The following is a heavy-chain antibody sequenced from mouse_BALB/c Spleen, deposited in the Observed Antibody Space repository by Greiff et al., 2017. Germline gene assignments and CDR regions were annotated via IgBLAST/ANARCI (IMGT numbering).Heavy chain of an antibody. Sequence: EVKLVESGGGLVKPGGTLKLSCAVSGFSFSDYYMYWVRQTPEKRLEWVATISDGGSYNYYSDSVKGRFTISRDNTKNNLYLQMSSLKSEDTAMYYCASEGNYYGSSYYAMDYWGQGTSVTVSS. CDR2: ISDGGSYN. CDR3: ASEGNYYGSSYYAMDY. J-gene: IGHJ4*01. V-gene: IGHV5-4*02. D-gene: IGHD1-1*01. CDR1: GFSFSDYY.